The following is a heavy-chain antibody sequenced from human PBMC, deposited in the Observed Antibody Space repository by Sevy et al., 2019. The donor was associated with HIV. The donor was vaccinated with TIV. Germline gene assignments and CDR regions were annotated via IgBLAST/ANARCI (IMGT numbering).Heavy chain of an antibody. CDR1: GFTFSNYG. J-gene: IGHJ4*02. CDR2: ISYDGSNK. D-gene: IGHD1-26*01. CDR3: AKDRGGSYYTGRLFLGFDY. V-gene: IGHV3-30*18. Sequence: GGSPRLSCAASGFTFSNYGMHWVRQAPGKGLEWVAVISYDGSNKYYADSVKGRFTISRDNSKNTLYLQMNSLRTEDTAVYYCAKDRGGSYYTGRLFLGFDYWGQGTLVTVSS.